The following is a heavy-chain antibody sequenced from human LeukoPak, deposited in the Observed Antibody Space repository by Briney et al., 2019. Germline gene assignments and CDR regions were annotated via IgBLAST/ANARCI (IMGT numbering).Heavy chain of an antibody. J-gene: IGHJ4*02. CDR3: AKEYSGGSCYDY. Sequence: PGGSLRLSCAASGFTFSSYAMSWVRQAPGKGLEWVSAISGSGGSTYYADSVKGRFTISRDNAKNSLYLQMNSLRAEDTALYYCAKEYSGGSCYDYWGQGTLVTVSS. V-gene: IGHV3-23*01. CDR2: ISGSGGST. D-gene: IGHD2-15*01. CDR1: GFTFSSYA.